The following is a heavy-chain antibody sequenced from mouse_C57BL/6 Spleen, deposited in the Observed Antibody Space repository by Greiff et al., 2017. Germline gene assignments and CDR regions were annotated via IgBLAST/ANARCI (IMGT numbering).Heavy chain of an antibody. CDR2: IHPNSGST. CDR3: ARDGDYGAMDY. V-gene: IGHV1-64*01. J-gene: IGHJ4*01. D-gene: IGHD1-1*01. Sequence: VQLQQPGAELVKPGASVKLSCKASGYTFTSYWMHWVKQRPGQGLEWIGMIHPNSGSTNYNEKFKSKATLTVDKSSSTAYMQLSSLTSEDSAVYDCARDGDYGAMDYWGQGTSVTVSS. CDR1: GYTFTSYW.